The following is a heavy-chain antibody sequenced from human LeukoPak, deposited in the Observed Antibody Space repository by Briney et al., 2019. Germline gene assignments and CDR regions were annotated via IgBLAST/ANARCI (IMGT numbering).Heavy chain of an antibody. CDR1: GGSISSSSYY. Sequence: PSEPLSLTCTVSGGSISSSSYYWGWIRQPPGKGLEWIGTIYYSGSTYYNPSLKSRVTISVDTSKNQFSLKLSSVTAADTAVYYCARPGYCSSTSCYADYWGQGTLVTVSS. D-gene: IGHD2-2*01. V-gene: IGHV4-39*01. J-gene: IGHJ4*02. CDR2: IYYSGST. CDR3: ARPGYCSSTSCYADY.